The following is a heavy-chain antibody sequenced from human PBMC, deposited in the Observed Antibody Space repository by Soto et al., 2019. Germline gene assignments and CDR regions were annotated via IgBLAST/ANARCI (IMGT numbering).Heavy chain of an antibody. V-gene: IGHV3-23*01. Sequence: GGSLRLSCAASGFTFSSYAMSWVRQAPGKGLEWVSAISGSGGSTYYADSVKGRFTISRDNSKNTLYLQMNSLRAEDTAVYYCAKEGEGPYRGYYYYMDVWGKGTTVTVSS. CDR2: ISGSGGST. CDR1: GFTFSSYA. CDR3: AKEGEGPYRGYYYYMDV. D-gene: IGHD3-16*01. J-gene: IGHJ6*03.